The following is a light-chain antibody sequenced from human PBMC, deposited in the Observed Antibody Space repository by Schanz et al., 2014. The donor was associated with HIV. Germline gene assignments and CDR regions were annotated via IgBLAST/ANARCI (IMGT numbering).Light chain of an antibody. J-gene: IGLJ2*01. CDR3: ASYAGSNNLV. CDR2: EVN. V-gene: IGLV2-8*01. CDR1: NSDVGGYNY. Sequence: QSALTQPASVSGSPGQSITISCTGTNSDVGGYNYVSWYQQYPGKVPKLMIYEVNKRPSGVSNRFSGSKSGNTASLTVSGLQAEDEADYYCASYAGSNNLVFGGGTKVTVL.